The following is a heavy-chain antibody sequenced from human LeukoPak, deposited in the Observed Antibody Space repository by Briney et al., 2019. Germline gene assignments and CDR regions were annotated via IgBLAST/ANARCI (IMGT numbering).Heavy chain of an antibody. CDR1: GFSLSTRGVG. Sequence: ESGPTLLKPTQTLTLTCTSSGFSLSTRGVGVGWIRQPPGKALEWLSLIDWNDDKRYSPSLKSRLTITKDTSKNQVVLTMTNMDPVDTATYYCAHRRHYGDYSDAFDIWGQGTMVTVSS. V-gene: IGHV2-5*01. J-gene: IGHJ3*02. D-gene: IGHD4-17*01. CDR3: AHRRHYGDYSDAFDI. CDR2: IDWNDDK.